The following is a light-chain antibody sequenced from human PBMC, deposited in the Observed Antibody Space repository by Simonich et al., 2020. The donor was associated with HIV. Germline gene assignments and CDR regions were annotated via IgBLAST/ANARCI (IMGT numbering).Light chain of an antibody. CDR2: AAT. CDR1: QSIISW. V-gene: IGKV1-39*01. CDR3: QQSFSTPWT. Sequence: DIQMTQSPSTLSASVGDRVTITCRASQSIISWLAWYQQRPGKAPKLLIYAATSLQRGVPSRVSGSASGTDFTLTISSLQPEDFATYYCQQSFSTPWTFGQGTTVDIK. J-gene: IGKJ1*01.